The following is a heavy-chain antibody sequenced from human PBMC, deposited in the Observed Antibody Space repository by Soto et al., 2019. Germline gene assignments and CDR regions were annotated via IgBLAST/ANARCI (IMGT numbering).Heavy chain of an antibody. CDR2: IYYSGST. V-gene: IGHV4-59*08. Sequence: SETLSLTCTVSGGSISSYYWIWIRQPPGKGLEWIGYIYYSGSTNYNPSLKSRVTISVDTSKNQFSLKLSSVTAADTAVYYCESLDYTRNWFDPWGQGTLVTVS. J-gene: IGHJ5*02. CDR3: ESLDYTRNWFDP. D-gene: IGHD4-4*01. CDR1: GGSISSYY.